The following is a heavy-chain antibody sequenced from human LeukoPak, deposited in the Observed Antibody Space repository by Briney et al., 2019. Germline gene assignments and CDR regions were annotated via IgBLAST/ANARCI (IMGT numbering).Heavy chain of an antibody. Sequence: GGSLRLSCAASGFTFSNYAMIWVRQAPGKGLEWVSIISIPGTTTYYADSVKGRFTISKDSSKNTLYLQMNSLRAEDTAVYYCVRDPNWGSGNWGQGTLVTVSS. CDR1: GFTFSNYA. V-gene: IGHV3-23*01. CDR3: VRDPNWGSGN. CDR2: ISIPGTTT. J-gene: IGHJ4*02. D-gene: IGHD7-27*01.